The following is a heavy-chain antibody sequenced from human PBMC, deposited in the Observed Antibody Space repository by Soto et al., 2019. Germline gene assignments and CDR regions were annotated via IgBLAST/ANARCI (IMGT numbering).Heavy chain of an antibody. CDR2: LSGSGENT. CDR1: GFTFSNYA. V-gene: IGHV3-23*01. CDR3: AKDPFYCYYYYLAV. J-gene: IGHJ6*03. Sequence: EVQLLESGGGLVRPGGSLRLSCAASGFTFSNYAMTWVRQAPGKWLEWVASLSGSGENTYYADSVKGRFSIPRDNSKNTLYLLMNLLRSEDAAVYYCAKDPFYCYYYYLAVWGKGTAVTVSS.